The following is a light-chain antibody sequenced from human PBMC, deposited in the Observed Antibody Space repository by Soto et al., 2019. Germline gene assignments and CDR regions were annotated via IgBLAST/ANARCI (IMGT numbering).Light chain of an antibody. Sequence: EFEITQAPASLSVPPGETVSLSCRASQSVNSSGAWYRQKPGPAHRPRLYHAGATGTGIGVRFSGSGSGTEFNLTISSRKFEAVAISVHYCLKYGRSLTFGGGTKVDIK. CDR1: QSVNSS. CDR3: YCLKYGRSLT. CDR2: HAG. J-gene: IGKJ4*01. V-gene: IGKV3D-15*01.